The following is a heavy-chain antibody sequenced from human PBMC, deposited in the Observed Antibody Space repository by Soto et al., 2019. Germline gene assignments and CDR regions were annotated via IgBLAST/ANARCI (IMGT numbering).Heavy chain of an antibody. CDR2: IYYSGST. D-gene: IGHD1-26*01. V-gene: IGHV4-39*01. CDR3: ARQRKGGTIDAFDI. J-gene: IGHJ3*02. Sequence: SETLSLTCTVSGGSISSSSYYWGWIRQPPGKGLEWIGSIYYSGSTYYNPSLKSRVTISVDTSKIQFSLELSSVTAADTAVYYCARQRKGGTIDAFDIWGQGTMVTVSS. CDR1: GGSISSSSYY.